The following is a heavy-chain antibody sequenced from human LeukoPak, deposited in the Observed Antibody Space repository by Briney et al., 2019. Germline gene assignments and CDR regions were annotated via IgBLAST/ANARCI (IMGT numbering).Heavy chain of an antibody. CDR2: FDPEDGET. CDR1: GYTLTELS. Sequence: ASVKVSCKVSGYTLTELSMHWVRQAPGKGLEWMGGFDPEDGETIYAQKFQGRVTMTEDTSTDTAYMELSSLRSEDTAVYYCATGEIYGGYGGDYSDYWGQGTLVTVSS. D-gene: IGHD5-12*01. CDR3: ATGEIYGGYGGDYSDY. J-gene: IGHJ4*02. V-gene: IGHV1-24*01.